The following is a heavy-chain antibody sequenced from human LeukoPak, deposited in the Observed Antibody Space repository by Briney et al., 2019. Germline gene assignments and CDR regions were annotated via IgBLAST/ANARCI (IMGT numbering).Heavy chain of an antibody. CDR3: ASRSPASDY. V-gene: IGHV3-33*01. J-gene: IGHJ4*02. Sequence: GSLRLSCAASGFPFSSYGMHWVRQAPGKGLEWVAVIWYDGSNKYYADSVKGRFTISRDNSKNTLYLQMNSLRADDTAVYYCASRSPASDYWGRGTLVTVSS. CDR1: GFPFSSYG. CDR2: IWYDGSNK. D-gene: IGHD2-2*01.